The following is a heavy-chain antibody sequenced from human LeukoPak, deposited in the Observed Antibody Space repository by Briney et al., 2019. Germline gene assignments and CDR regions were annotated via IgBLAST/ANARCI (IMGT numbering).Heavy chain of an antibody. V-gene: IGHV1-69*05. Sequence: GSSVKVSCKASGGTFSSYAISWVRQAPGQGLEWMGGIIPIFGTANYAQKFQGRVTITTDESTSTAYMELSSLRSEDTAVYYCARELAVAGQFDYWGQGTLVTVSS. D-gene: IGHD6-19*01. CDR3: ARELAVAGQFDY. J-gene: IGHJ4*02. CDR1: GGTFSSYA. CDR2: IIPIFGTA.